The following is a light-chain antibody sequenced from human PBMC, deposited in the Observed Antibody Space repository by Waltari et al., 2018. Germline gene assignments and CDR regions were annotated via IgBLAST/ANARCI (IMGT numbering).Light chain of an antibody. CDR2: HAS. CDR1: QSVSTY. CDR3: QHYLRLPAT. V-gene: IGKV3-20*01. Sequence: EIVLTQSPGTLSLSPGERATLSCRASQSVSTYLAGYQQKPGQAPRLLIYHASTRATGIPDRFSGSGSGTDFSLTISRLEPEDFAVYHCQHYLRLPATFGQGTKVEIK. J-gene: IGKJ1*01.